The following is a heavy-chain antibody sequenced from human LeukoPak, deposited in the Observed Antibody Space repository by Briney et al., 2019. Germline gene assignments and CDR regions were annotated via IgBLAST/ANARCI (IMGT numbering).Heavy chain of an antibody. Sequence: QSGGSLRLSCAASGFTFSSYEMNWVRQAPGKGLEWISYISSSGRTIYYADSVKGRFTISRDNARNSLYLQMNSLRVEDTAVYYCARGSLTGEYGMDVWGQGTTVTVSS. CDR2: ISSSGRTI. CDR1: GFTFSSYE. D-gene: IGHD1-20*01. V-gene: IGHV3-48*03. J-gene: IGHJ6*02. CDR3: ARGSLTGEYGMDV.